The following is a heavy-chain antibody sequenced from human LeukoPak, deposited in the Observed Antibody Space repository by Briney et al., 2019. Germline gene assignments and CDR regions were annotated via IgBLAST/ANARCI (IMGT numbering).Heavy chain of an antibody. V-gene: IGHV3-21*01. Sequence: GGSLRLSCAASGFTFSSYSFNWVRQAPGKGLEWVSCISSSTSYIYYADSVRGRFTISRDNAKNSLYLQMNSLRVEDTAVYYCARAPGYYGDPFDYWGQGTLVTVSS. CDR2: ISSSTSYI. CDR3: ARAPGYYGDPFDY. J-gene: IGHJ4*02. D-gene: IGHD4-17*01. CDR1: GFTFSSYS.